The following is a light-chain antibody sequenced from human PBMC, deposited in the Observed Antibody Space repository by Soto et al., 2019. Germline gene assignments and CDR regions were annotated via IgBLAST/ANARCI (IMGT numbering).Light chain of an antibody. CDR2: RAS. V-gene: IGLV1-47*01. CDR1: SSNIGSNY. J-gene: IGLJ2*01. CDR3: AALDDTLNGLV. Sequence: QSVLTQPPSASGTPGQRVTISCSGSSSNIGSNYVYWYQQVPGTAPRLLMYRASQRPSGVPDRFSGSKSGTSASLAISGLRSDDEADYYCAALDDTLNGLVFGGGTKLTVL.